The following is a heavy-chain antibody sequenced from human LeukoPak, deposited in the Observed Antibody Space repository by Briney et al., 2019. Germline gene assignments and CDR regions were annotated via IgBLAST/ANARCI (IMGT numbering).Heavy chain of an antibody. CDR2: INHSGST. CDR1: GVSFSGYY. J-gene: IGHJ4*02. Sequence: SETLSLTCTVYGVSFSGYYWSWIRQPPGKGLEWIGEINHSGSTNYNPSLKSRVTISVDTSKNQFSLKLSSVTAADTAVYYCARGNRRPARHDYWGQGTLVTVSS. D-gene: IGHD1-14*01. V-gene: IGHV4-34*01. CDR3: ARGNRRPARHDY.